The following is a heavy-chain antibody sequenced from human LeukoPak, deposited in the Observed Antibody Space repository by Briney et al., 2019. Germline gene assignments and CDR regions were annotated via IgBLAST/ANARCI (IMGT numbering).Heavy chain of an antibody. CDR1: GFTVITND. CDR3: ARGVEPLAANTLAY. V-gene: IGHV3-53*01. J-gene: IGHJ4*02. D-gene: IGHD1-14*01. Sequence: PGGSLRLSCAASGFTVITNDMTWVRQAPGKGLEWVSVLYSDGNTKYADSVQGRFTISRDNSKNTLYLEMNSLSPDDTAGYYCARGVEPLAANTLAYWGQGTLVTVSS. CDR2: LYSDGNT.